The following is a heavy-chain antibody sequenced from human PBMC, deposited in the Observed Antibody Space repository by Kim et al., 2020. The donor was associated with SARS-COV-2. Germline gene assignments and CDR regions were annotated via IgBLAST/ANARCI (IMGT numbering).Heavy chain of an antibody. CDR3: AKEYSSSWYDYYYYGMDV. CDR1: GFTFSSYG. Sequence: GGSLRLSCAASGFTFSSYGMHWVRQAPGKGLEWVAVISYDGSNKYYADSVKGRFTISRDNSKNTLYLQMNSLRAEDTAVYYCAKEYSSSWYDYYYYGMDVWGKGPRSPSPQ. D-gene: IGHD6-13*01. V-gene: IGHV3-30*18. J-gene: IGHJ6*01. CDR2: ISYDGSNK.